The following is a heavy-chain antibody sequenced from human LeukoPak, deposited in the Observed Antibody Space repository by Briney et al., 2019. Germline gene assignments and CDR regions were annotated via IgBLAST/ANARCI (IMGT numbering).Heavy chain of an antibody. CDR1: GGSISSGGYS. CDR3: ARGPYSYDSSGAFDI. J-gene: IGHJ3*02. Sequence: PSQTLSLTCAVSGGSISSGGYSWSWIRQPPGKGLEWIGYIYYSGSTYYNPSLKSRVTISVGRSKNQFSLKLSSVTAADTAVYFCARGPYSYDSSGAFDIWGQGTMVTVSS. V-gene: IGHV4-30-4*07. D-gene: IGHD3-22*01. CDR2: IYYSGST.